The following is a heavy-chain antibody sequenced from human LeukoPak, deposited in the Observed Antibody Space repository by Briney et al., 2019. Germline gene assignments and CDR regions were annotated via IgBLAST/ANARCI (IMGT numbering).Heavy chain of an antibody. D-gene: IGHD2-2*01. CDR1: GFTFSSYW. J-gene: IGHJ4*02. CDR2: INSDGSST. V-gene: IGHV3-74*01. Sequence: GGSLRLSCAASGFTFSSYWMHWVRQAPGNGLVWVSRINSDGSSTSYADSVKGRFTISRDNAKNTLYLQMNSLRAEDTAVYYCARGSSTSAFLEWLPMGYWGQGTLVTVSS. CDR3: ARGSSTSAFLEWLPMGY.